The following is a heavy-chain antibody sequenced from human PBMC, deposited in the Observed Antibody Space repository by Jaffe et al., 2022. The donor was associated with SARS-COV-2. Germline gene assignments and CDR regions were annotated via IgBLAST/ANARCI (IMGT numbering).Heavy chain of an antibody. J-gene: IGHJ4*02. CDR2: ISSSGGST. V-gene: IGHV3-23*01. CDR1: GFTFSSYT. D-gene: IGHD2-15*01. CDR3: AKEQGGMRPFDY. Sequence: EVQLLESGGDLVQPGGSLRLSCAASGFTFSSYTISWVRQAPGKGLEWVSAISSSGGSTYYVASVKGRFTISRDNSKNTLYLQMNSLRAEDTAVYYCAKEQGGMRPFDYWGQGTLVTVSA.